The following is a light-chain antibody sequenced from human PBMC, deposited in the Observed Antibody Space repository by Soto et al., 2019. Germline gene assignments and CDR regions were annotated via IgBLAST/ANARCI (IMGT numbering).Light chain of an antibody. CDR2: GNS. CDR1: SSNIGAGYD. J-gene: IGLJ2*01. Sequence: QSVLTQPPSVSGPPGQRVTISCTGSSSNIGAGYDVHWYQQLPGTAPKLLIYGNSNRPSGVPDRFSGSKSGTSASLAITGLQAEDEADYYCQSYDSSLSGSVVFGGGTKVTVL. CDR3: QSYDSSLSGSVV. V-gene: IGLV1-40*01.